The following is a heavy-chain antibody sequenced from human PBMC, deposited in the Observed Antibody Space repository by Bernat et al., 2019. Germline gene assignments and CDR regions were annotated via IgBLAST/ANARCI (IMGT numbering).Heavy chain of an antibody. J-gene: IGHJ6*02. V-gene: IGHV5-51*01. D-gene: IGHD6-13*01. CDR2: IYPGDSDT. CDR1: GYSFTSYW. CDR3: ARDQYSSSPDEKEYYYYYYGMDV. Sequence: EVQLVQSGAEVKKPGESLKISCKGSGYSFTSYWIGWVRQMPGKGLEWMGIIYPGDSDTRYSPSFQGQVTISADKSISTAYLQWSSLKASDTAMYYCARDQYSSSPDEKEYYYYYYGMDVWGQGTTVTVSS.